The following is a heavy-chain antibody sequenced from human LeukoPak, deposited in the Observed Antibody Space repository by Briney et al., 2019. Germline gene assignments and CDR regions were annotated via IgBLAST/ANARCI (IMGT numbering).Heavy chain of an antibody. D-gene: IGHD1-1*01. J-gene: IGHJ4*02. CDR2: MNPNRGNT. CDR1: GYTFTSYD. CDR3: ARANNRHDWDY. Sequence: GASVKVSCKASGYTFTSYDINWVRQATGQGLEWMGWMNPNRGNTGYAQEFQGRGTMTRNTAISTAYMELRSLRSEHTAVYYCARANNRHDWDYWGQGTLVTVSS. V-gene: IGHV1-8*01.